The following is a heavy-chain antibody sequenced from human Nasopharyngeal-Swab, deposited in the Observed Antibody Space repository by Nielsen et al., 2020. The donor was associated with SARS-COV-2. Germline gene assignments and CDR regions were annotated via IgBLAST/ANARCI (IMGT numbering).Heavy chain of an antibody. Sequence: WIRQPPGKGLVWVSRINSDGSIIAYADSVKGRFTISRDNARNTLNLQMNSLRAEDTALYYCVCGETTPSDYWGQGTLVTVSS. CDR2: INSDGSII. J-gene: IGHJ4*02. D-gene: IGHD2-15*01. V-gene: IGHV3-74*01. CDR3: VCGETTPSDY.